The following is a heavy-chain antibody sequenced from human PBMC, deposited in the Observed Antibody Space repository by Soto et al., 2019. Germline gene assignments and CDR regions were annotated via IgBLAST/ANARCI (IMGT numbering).Heavy chain of an antibody. CDR3: ARASLLQQLGK. D-gene: IGHD6-13*01. J-gene: IGHJ4*02. V-gene: IGHV4-30-4*01. CDR2: IHYSGTT. CDR1: GGSVGSGDYY. Sequence: QVQLQESGPGLVKPSQTVSLTCTVSGGSVGSGDYYWSWIRQPPGSGPEWIGHIHYSGTTYYTPPFEGRVTISLDTPNNQFSLELRSVTAADTAVYYCARASLLQQLGKWGPGIQVTVSS.